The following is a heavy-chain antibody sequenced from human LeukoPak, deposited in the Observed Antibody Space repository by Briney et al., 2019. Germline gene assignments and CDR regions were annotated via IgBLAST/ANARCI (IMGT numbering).Heavy chain of an antibody. CDR1: GFTFRTYG. D-gene: IGHD6-13*01. J-gene: IGHJ6*03. CDR3: AKDGRHSSSWYYYYYYMDV. Sequence: GGSLRLSCAASGFTFRTYGMNWVRQAPGKGLEWVSVISGSSSTYYADSVKGRFTISRDNSKNTLYPQMNSLRAEDTAVYYCAKDGRHSSSWYYYYYYMDVWGKGTTVTISS. V-gene: IGHV3-23*01. CDR2: ISGSSST.